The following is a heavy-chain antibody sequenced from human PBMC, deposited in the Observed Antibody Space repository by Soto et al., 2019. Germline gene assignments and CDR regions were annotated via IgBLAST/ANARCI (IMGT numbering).Heavy chain of an antibody. D-gene: IGHD3-10*01. CDR3: AAGGIDYYGSGSDAYYFDY. Sequence: QVQLVQSGAEVKKPGSSVKVSCKASGGTFSSYAISWVRQAPGQGLEWMGGIIPIFGTANYAQKFQGRVTITADESTSTAYMELSSLRSEDTAVYYCAAGGIDYYGSGSDAYYFDYWGQGTLVTVSS. CDR2: IIPIFGTA. CDR1: GGTFSSYA. J-gene: IGHJ4*02. V-gene: IGHV1-69*01.